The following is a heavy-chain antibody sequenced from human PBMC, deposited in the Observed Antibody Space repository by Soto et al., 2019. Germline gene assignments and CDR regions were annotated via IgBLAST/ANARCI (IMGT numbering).Heavy chain of an antibody. Sequence: QVQLVESGGGVVQPGRSLRLSCAVSGFTLSSYGIHWVRQAPGKGLEWVAFMSYDGNKKYYADSVKGRFTISRDNSKNTLYLQMDSLRAEDTAMYYCAKGLSVIQEWIIDGHWGQGTQVTVSS. CDR3: AKGLSVIQEWIIDGH. CDR1: GFTLSSYG. J-gene: IGHJ4*02. D-gene: IGHD5-18*01. V-gene: IGHV3-30*18. CDR2: MSYDGNKK.